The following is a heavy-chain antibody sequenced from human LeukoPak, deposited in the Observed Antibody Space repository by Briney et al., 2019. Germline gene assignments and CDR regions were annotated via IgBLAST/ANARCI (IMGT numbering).Heavy chain of an antibody. V-gene: IGHV3-20*04. J-gene: IGHJ4*02. D-gene: IGHD3-10*01. CDR3: ARDREGQLLWFGELGY. Sequence: GGSLRLSRAASGFVFDDYGMSWVRQAPGKGLEWVSAINWDGSTTSYADSVKGRFTISRDKAKKSLYLQMNSLRAEDTALYYCARDREGQLLWFGELGYWGQGSLVTVSS. CDR1: GFVFDDYG. CDR2: INWDGSTT.